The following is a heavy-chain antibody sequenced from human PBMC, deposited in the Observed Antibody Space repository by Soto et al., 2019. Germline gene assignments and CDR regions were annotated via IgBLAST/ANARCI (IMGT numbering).Heavy chain of an antibody. Sequence: EVQLVESGGDLVQPGGSLRLSCAASGFTVSSNYMNWVRQAPGKGLEWVSVIYSGGSTDYADSVKGRFTISSDNSKNTLYLQMNSLRAEDTAVYYWARQLREWGQGTLVTVSS. V-gene: IGHV3-66*04. CDR2: IYSGGST. CDR1: GFTVSSNY. J-gene: IGHJ4*02. D-gene: IGHD1-26*01. CDR3: ARQLRE.